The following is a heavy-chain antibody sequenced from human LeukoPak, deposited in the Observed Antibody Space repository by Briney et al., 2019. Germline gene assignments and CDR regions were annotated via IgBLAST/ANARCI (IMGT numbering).Heavy chain of an antibody. D-gene: IGHD2/OR15-2a*01. Sequence: GGSLRLSCAASGFTFSSYGMHWVRQAPGKGLEWVAVISYDGSNKYYADSVKGRFTISRDSSKNTLYLQMNSLRAEDTAVYYCAKVRIEAFDIWGQGTMVTVSS. J-gene: IGHJ3*02. CDR1: GFTFSSYG. V-gene: IGHV3-30*18. CDR3: AKVRIEAFDI. CDR2: ISYDGSNK.